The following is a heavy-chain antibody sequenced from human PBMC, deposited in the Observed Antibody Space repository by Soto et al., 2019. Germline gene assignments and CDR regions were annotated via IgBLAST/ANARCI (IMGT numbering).Heavy chain of an antibody. CDR2: INPSGGST. Sequence: ASVKVSCKASGYTSTSYYMHWVRQAPGQGLEWMGIINPSGGSTSYAQKFQGRVTMTRDTSTSTVYVELSSLRSEDTAVYYCARYYYDSSGPNYYYGMDVWGQGTTVTVSS. CDR1: GYTSTSYY. D-gene: IGHD3-22*01. V-gene: IGHV1-46*01. CDR3: ARYYYDSSGPNYYYGMDV. J-gene: IGHJ6*02.